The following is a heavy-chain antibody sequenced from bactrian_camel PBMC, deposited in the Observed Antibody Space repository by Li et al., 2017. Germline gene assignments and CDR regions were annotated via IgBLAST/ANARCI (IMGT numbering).Heavy chain of an antibody. J-gene: IGHJ4*01. CDR2: MDSSGTA. CDR3: VAPDGGRNRVLYDYAY. D-gene: IGHD2*01. V-gene: IGHV3-2*01. CDR1: GFTFSSYY. Sequence: VQLVESGGGLVQPGGSLRLSCAASGFTFSSYYMNWVRQAPGKGLEWVSSMDSSGTAYAAKLVEGRFTISRDNDANTLYLQMNTLRPADTAKYYCVAPDGGRNRVLYDYAYWGQGTQVTVS.